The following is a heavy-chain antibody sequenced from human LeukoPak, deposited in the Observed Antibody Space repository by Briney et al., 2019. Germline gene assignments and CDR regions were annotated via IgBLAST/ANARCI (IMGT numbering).Heavy chain of an antibody. V-gene: IGHV3-30*02. D-gene: IGHD6-19*01. CDR2: IRYDGSNK. Sequence: GGSLRLSCAASGFTFSSYGMHWVRQAPGKGLEWVAFIRYDGSNKYYADSVKGRFTISRDNSKNTLYLQMNSLRAEDTAVYYCAKDRGSSWSSSGWMVGYFDYWGQGTLVTVSS. CDR1: GFTFSSYG. CDR3: AKDRGSSWSSSGWMVGYFDY. J-gene: IGHJ4*02.